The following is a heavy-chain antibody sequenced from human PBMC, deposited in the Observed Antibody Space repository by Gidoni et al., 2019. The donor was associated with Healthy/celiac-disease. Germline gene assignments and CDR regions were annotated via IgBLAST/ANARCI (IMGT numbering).Heavy chain of an antibody. CDR1: GFTFDDYA. Sequence: EVQLVESGGVVVQPGGSLRLSCAASGFTFDDYAMHWVRQAPGKGLEWVSLISWDGGSTYYADSVKGRFTISRDNSKNSLYLQMNSLRAEDTALYYCAKDIRDYNWNYRWKYYYYGMDVWGQGTTVTVSS. J-gene: IGHJ6*02. CDR2: ISWDGGST. V-gene: IGHV3-43D*03. D-gene: IGHD1-7*01. CDR3: AKDIRDYNWNYRWKYYYYGMDV.